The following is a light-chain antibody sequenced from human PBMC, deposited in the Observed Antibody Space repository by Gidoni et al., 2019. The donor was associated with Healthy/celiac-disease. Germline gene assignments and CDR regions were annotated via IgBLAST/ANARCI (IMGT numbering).Light chain of an antibody. J-gene: IGKJ4*01. CDR3: QQYGSSPRLT. CDR2: GAS. CDR1: QSVSSSY. V-gene: IGKV3-20*01. Sequence: ESVLTQCLGTLSLSPAERATLSCRASQSVSSSYLAWYQQKPGQAPRLLIYGASSRATGIPDRFSGSGSGTDFTLTISRLEPEDFAVYYCQQYGSSPRLTFGGGTKVEIK.